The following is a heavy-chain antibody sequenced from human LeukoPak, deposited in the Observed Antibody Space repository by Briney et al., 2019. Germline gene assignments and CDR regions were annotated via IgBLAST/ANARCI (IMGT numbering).Heavy chain of an antibody. CDR2: ISWNSGSI. V-gene: IGHV3-9*01. CDR1: GFTFDDYA. Sequence: GGSLRLSCAASGFTFDDYAMHWVRQAPGKGLEWVSGISWNSGSIGYADSVKGRFTISRDNAKNSLYLQMNSLRAEDTALYYCAKDMGLAPEGDFDYWGQGTLVTVSS. J-gene: IGHJ4*02. D-gene: IGHD1-26*01. CDR3: AKDMGLAPEGDFDY.